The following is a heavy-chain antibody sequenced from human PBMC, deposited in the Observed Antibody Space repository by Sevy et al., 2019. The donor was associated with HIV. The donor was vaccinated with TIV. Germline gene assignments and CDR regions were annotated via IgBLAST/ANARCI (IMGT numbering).Heavy chain of an antibody. D-gene: IGHD3-22*01. V-gene: IGHV3-23*01. J-gene: IGHJ4*02. CDR2: ISGSGYST. Sequence: GGSLRLPCAASGFTFSSYAMTRVRQAPGKGLEWVSGISGSGYSTYYADSVKGRFTISRDNSKNTLYLQMNSLRAEDTAVYYCAKEGGGYNYDSSGLFDYWGQGTLVTVSS. CDR3: AKEGGGYNYDSSGLFDY. CDR1: GFTFSSYA.